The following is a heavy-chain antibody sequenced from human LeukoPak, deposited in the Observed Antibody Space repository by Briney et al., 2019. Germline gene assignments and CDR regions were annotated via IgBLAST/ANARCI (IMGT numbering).Heavy chain of an antibody. CDR1: GFTFSNYW. CDR3: ARALSA. Sequence: PGGSLRLSCAASGFTFSNYWMHWVRQAPGKGLEWVANIKQDGSEKYYVGSVKGRFSISRDNAKNLVYLQTNSLRAEDTAVYYCARALSAWGQGTLVTVSS. D-gene: IGHD3-3*01. J-gene: IGHJ4*02. CDR2: IKQDGSEK. V-gene: IGHV3-7*03.